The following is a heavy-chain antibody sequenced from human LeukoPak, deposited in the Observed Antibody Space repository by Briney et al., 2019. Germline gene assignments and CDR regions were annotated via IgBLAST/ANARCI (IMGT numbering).Heavy chain of an antibody. CDR2: ISSTGSTI. D-gene: IGHD2-15*01. CDR3: ARISCSRSSCYGVYDY. V-gene: IGHV3-48*03. Sequence: PGGSLRLSCAASGFTFSSYEMNWVRQAPGKGLEWVSYISSTGSTIYYADSVKGRFTISRDNAKNSLYLQMNSLRAEDTAVYYCARISCSRSSCYGVYDYWGQGSLVTVSS. J-gene: IGHJ4*02. CDR1: GFTFSSYE.